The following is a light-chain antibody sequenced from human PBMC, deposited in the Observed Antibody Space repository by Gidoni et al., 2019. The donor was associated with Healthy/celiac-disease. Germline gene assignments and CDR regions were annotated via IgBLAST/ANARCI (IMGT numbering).Light chain of an antibody. Sequence: EILMTQSPATLSVSPWERATLSCRASQSVNSNLAWYQQTPGQAPRLLIYGASTRAAGMPARCSGSGSGTELTLTISSLQSEDYAVYYCQQYNNWPGLTFGGGTKVEIK. J-gene: IGKJ4*01. V-gene: IGKV3-15*01. CDR3: QQYNNWPGLT. CDR1: QSVNSN. CDR2: GAS.